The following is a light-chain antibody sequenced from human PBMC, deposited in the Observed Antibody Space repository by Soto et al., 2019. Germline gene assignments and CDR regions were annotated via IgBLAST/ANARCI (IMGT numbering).Light chain of an antibody. CDR3: CSYAGSNTYVV. CDR2: EGS. Sequence: QSALTQPASVSGSPGQSITISCTGTSSDVGSYNLVSWYRQHPGKAPKLMIYEGSKRPSGVSNRFSGSKSGNTASLTISGLQAEDEADYYCCSYAGSNTYVVFGAGTKLTVL. J-gene: IGLJ2*01. CDR1: SSDVGSYNL. V-gene: IGLV2-23*01.